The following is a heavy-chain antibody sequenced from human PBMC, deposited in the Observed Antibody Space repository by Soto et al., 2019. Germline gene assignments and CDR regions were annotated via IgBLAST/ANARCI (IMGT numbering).Heavy chain of an antibody. J-gene: IGHJ4*02. CDR1: GFTFSTSW. V-gene: IGHV3-7*01. CDR2: IKEDGSET. CDR3: ARDRGPNTFDY. Sequence: EVQLVESGGGLVQPGGSLRLSCAASGFTFSTSWMTWVRQAPGKGLEWVANIKEDGSETYYLDSVKGRFTVSKDNAKNSLYLQMNSLRAEDTAVYYCARDRGPNTFDYWCQGTLVTVSS.